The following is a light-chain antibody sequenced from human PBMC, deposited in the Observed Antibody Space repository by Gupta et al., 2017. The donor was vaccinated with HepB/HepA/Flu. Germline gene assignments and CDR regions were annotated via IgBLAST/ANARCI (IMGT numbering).Light chain of an antibody. Sequence: ETVLTQSPGPLSSSSGERATSSCRASQSVSSSYLAWYQQKPGQAPRLLIYGASSRATGIPDRFSGSGSGTDFTLTISRLEAEDFAVYYCQQYSRSPRTFGQGTKVEI. V-gene: IGKV3-20*01. CDR2: GAS. J-gene: IGKJ1*01. CDR1: QSVSSSY. CDR3: QQYSRSPRT.